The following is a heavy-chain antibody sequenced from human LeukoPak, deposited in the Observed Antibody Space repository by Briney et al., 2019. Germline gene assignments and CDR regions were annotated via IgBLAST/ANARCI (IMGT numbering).Heavy chain of an antibody. CDR3: ARIYTAMALGYYYYYYMDV. V-gene: IGHV1-8*03. D-gene: IGHD5-18*01. CDR2: MNPNSGNT. J-gene: IGHJ6*03. Sequence: ASVKVSCKASGYTFTSYDINWVRQATGQGLEWMGWMNPNSGNTGYAQKFQVRVTVTRNTSISTAYMELSSLRSEDTAVYYCARIYTAMALGYYYYYYMDVWGKGTTVTVSS. CDR1: GYTFTSYD.